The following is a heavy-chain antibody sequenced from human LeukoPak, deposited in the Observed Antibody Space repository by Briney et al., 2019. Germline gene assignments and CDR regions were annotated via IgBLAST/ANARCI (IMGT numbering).Heavy chain of an antibody. CDR1: GFTFSSYG. CDR2: ISYDGSNK. V-gene: IGHV3-30*18. J-gene: IGHJ4*02. CDR3: AKGSGYSYGHSDY. D-gene: IGHD5-18*01. Sequence: LTGGSRRLSCAASGFTFSSYGIHWVRQAPGKGLEWVAVISYDGSNKYYADSVKGRFTISRDNSKNTLYLQMNSLRAEDTAVYYCAKGSGYSYGHSDYWGQGTLVTVSS.